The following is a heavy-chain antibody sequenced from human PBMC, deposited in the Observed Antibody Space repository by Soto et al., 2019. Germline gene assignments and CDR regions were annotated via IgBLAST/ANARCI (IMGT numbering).Heavy chain of an antibody. CDR3: AMIYCSGGNCYSTI. D-gene: IGHD2-15*01. CDR2: IHNSGST. CDR1: GGSVSSSIYF. V-gene: IGHV4-61*01. J-gene: IGHJ4*02. Sequence: SETLSLTCTVSGGSVSSSIYFWSWIRQPPGKGLEWIGFIHNSGSTNYNPSLKSRVTTSVDTSKNQFSLKLSSVTAADTAVYYCAMIYCSGGNCYSTIWGQGTLVTVSS.